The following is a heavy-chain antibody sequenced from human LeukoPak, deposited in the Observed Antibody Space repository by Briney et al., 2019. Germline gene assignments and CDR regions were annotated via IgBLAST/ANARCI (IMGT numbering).Heavy chain of an antibody. CDR2: ISSSSSYI. V-gene: IGHV3-21*01. Sequence: GGSLRLSCAASGFTFSSYSMNWVRQAPGKGLEWVSSISSSSSYICYADSVKGRFTISRDNAKNSLYLQMNSLRAEDTTVYYCARDQYTYQLLTGFDYWGQGTLVTVSS. CDR3: ARDQYTYQLLTGFDY. CDR1: GFTFSSYS. D-gene: IGHD2-2*01. J-gene: IGHJ4*02.